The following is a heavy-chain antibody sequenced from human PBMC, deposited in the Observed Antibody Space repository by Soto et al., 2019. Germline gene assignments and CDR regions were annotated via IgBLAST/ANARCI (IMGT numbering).Heavy chain of an antibody. CDR1: GFTFSSYA. J-gene: IGHJ6*02. V-gene: IGHV3-23*01. CDR3: AKDNSYDRAMVYYGMDV. Sequence: GGSLRLSCAASGFTFSSYAMSWVRQAPGKGLEWVSAISGSGGSTYYADSVKGRFTISRDNSKNTLYLQMNSLRAEDTAVYYCAKDNSYDRAMVYYGMDVWGQGTTVTVSS. D-gene: IGHD5-18*01. CDR2: ISGSGGST.